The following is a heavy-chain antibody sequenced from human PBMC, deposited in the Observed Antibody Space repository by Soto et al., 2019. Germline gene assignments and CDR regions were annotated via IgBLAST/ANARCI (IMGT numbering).Heavy chain of an antibody. Sequence: EVQLVESGGDLVEPGGSLRLSCVTSGHTFSNAWMSWVRQAPGKGLEWVGRIKSKTDGGTTDYAAPVKGRFTISSDDSKRTLYLQMSSLETDQTAVYSCITISRSSPWGCWGKGTLVTVSS. V-gene: IGHV3-15*01. J-gene: IGHJ4*02. CDR3: ITISRSSPWGC. D-gene: IGHD1-26*01. CDR2: IKSKTDGGTT. CDR1: GHTFSNAW.